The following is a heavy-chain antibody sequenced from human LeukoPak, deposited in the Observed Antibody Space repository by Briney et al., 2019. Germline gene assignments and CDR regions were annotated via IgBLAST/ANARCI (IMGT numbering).Heavy chain of an antibody. CDR1: GDSISTSTYY. CDR3: ARGSRGVIMD. J-gene: IGHJ4*02. V-gene: IGHV4-39*07. D-gene: IGHD3-10*01. Sequence: PSETLSLTCTVSGDSISTSTYYWGWIRQPPGKGLEWIGSIYFGGGTYYNPSLKSRVTVSIDASKNQFSLRLSSVTAADTAVYYCARGSRGVIMDWGQGTLVTVSS. CDR2: IYFGGGT.